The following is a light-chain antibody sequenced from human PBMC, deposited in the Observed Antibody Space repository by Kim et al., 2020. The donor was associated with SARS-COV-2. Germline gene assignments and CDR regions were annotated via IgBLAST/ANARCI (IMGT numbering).Light chain of an antibody. CDR3: QTWGTGIWV. CDR1: SGHSSYA. J-gene: IGLJ3*02. CDR2: LNSDGSH. V-gene: IGLV4-69*01. Sequence: AVKLTCTLSSGHSSYAIAGHQQQPEKGPRYLMKLNSDGSHSKGDGIPDRFSGSSSGAERYLTISSLQSEDEADYYCQTWGTGIWVFGGGTQLTVL.